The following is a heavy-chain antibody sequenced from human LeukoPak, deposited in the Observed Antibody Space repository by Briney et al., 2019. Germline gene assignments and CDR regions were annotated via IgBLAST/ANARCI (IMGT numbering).Heavy chain of an antibody. CDR1: GFTFRSYS. CDR2: ISSSSSYI. V-gene: IGHV3-21*01. D-gene: IGHD2-2*01. J-gene: IGHJ4*02. CDR3: ARGLPRTSSDY. Sequence: GGSLRLSCAASGFTFRSYSMNWVRQAPGKGLEWVSSISSSSSYIYYADSVKGRFTISRDNAKNSLYLQMNSLRAEDTAVYYCARGLPRTSSDYWGQGTLVTVSS.